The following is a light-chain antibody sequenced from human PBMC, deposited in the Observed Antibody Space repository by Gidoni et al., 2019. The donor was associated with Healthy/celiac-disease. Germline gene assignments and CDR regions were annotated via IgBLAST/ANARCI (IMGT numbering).Light chain of an antibody. Sequence: IVLTRSPGTLSLSPGESATLSCRASQSVSSSYLAWYQQKPGQAPRLLIYGASSRATGIPDRFRGSGSGTDFTLTISRLEPEDFAVYYCQQYGSSLYTFGQGTKLEIK. V-gene: IGKV3-20*01. CDR1: QSVSSSY. J-gene: IGKJ2*01. CDR3: QQYGSSLYT. CDR2: GAS.